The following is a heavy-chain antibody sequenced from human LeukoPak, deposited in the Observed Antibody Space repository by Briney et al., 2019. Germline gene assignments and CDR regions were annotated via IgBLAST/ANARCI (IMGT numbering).Heavy chain of an antibody. D-gene: IGHD3-22*01. J-gene: IGHJ4*02. CDR1: GGSISSGDYY. Sequence: SETLSLTCTVSGGSISSGDYYWSWIRQPPGKGLEWIGYIYYSGSTYYNPSLKSRVTISVDTSKNQFSLKLSSVTAADTAVYYCARVPTNYYDSSGYYLDYWGQGTLVTVSS. CDR3: ARVPTNYYDSSGYYLDY. CDR2: IYYSGST. V-gene: IGHV4-30-4*08.